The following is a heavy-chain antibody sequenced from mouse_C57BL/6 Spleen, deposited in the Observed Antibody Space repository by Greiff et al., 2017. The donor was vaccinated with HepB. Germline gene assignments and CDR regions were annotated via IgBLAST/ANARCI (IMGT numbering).Heavy chain of an antibody. D-gene: IGHD1-1*01. CDR3: AIEDTGFAY. Sequence: QVQLQQSGPELVKPGASVKISCKASGYTFTSYWMEWVRQRPGQGLEWIGDLCPGSGSTYYNEKFKGKATLTVDTSSSTAYMQLSSLTSEDSAVYYCAIEDTGFAYWGQGILVTVSA. CDR1: GYTFTSYW. V-gene: IGHV1-56*01. J-gene: IGHJ3*01. CDR2: LCPGSGST.